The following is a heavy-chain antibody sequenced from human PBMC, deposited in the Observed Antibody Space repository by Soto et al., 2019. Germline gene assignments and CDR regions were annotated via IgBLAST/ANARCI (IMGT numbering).Heavy chain of an antibody. CDR2: IYYSGST. J-gene: IGHJ4*02. D-gene: IGHD4-17*01. Sequence: PSETLSLTCTVSGGSISSYYWSWIRQPPGKGLEWIGYIYYSGSTNYNPSLKSRVTISVDTSKNQFSLKLSSVTAADTAVYYCARDRAGDYAFDYWGQGTLVTVPQ. CDR1: GGSISSYY. V-gene: IGHV4-59*01. CDR3: ARDRAGDYAFDY.